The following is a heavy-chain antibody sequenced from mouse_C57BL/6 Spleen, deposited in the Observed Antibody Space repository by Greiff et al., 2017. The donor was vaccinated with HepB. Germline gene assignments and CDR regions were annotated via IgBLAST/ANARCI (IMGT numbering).Heavy chain of an antibody. Sequence: VQLQQSGTVLARPGASVKMSCKTSGYTFTSYWVHWVKQRPGQGLEWIGAIYPGNSDTSYNQKFKGKAKLTAVTSASTAYMELSSLTNEDSAVYYCARTPDYGSSYDAMDYWGQGTSVTVSS. V-gene: IGHV1-5*01. CDR1: GYTFTSYW. D-gene: IGHD1-1*01. CDR3: ARTPDYGSSYDAMDY. CDR2: IYPGNSDT. J-gene: IGHJ4*01.